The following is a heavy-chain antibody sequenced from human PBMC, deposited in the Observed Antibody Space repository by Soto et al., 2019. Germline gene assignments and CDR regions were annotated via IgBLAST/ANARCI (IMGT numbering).Heavy chain of an antibody. CDR1: GGSTNSRSDY. Sequence: SETLSLTCTVSGGSTNSRSDYWGWIRQPPGKGLEWIGSAYYSGSTHDNPSLQSRVTISVDTSRNQFSLNLISVTAADTAVYFCARQPRGPGYGERGLYFDYWGQGTLVTVSS. J-gene: IGHJ4*02. D-gene: IGHD3-16*01. CDR2: AYYSGST. V-gene: IGHV4-39*01. CDR3: ARQPRGPGYGERGLYFDY.